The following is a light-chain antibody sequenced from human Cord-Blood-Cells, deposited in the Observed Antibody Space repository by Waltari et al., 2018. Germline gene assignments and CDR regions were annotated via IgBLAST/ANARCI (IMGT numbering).Light chain of an antibody. J-gene: IGLJ2*01. Sequence: QSALPPPASASGSPGPSITISCTGTSSDVGGYNYSSWYQQHPGKAPKLMIYDVSNRPSGVSNRFSGSKSGNTASLTISGLQAEDEADYYCSSYTSSSTYVVFGGGTKLTVL. CDR3: SSYTSSSTYVV. CDR2: DVS. CDR1: SSDVGGYNY. V-gene: IGLV2-14*01.